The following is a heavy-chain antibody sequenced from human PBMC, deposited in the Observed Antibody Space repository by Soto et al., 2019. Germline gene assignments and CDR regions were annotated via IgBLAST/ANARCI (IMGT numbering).Heavy chain of an antibody. V-gene: IGHV1-46*01. J-gene: IGHJ5*02. CDR2: IFPGGVNI. CDR1: GYSFTSHY. CDR3: ARDPGSSYGNS. D-gene: IGHD5-18*01. Sequence: ASVKVSCKAIGYSFTSHYMHWVRQAPGQGLEWMGTIFPGGVNITYAQKFKGRVTMTRDTSASTVYMELGSLRSDDTAVYYCARDPGSSYGNSWGQGTLVTVFS.